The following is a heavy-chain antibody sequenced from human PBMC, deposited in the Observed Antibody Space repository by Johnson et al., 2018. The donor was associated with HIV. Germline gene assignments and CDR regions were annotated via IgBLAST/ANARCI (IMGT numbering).Heavy chain of an antibody. CDR1: GFTVSRNY. CDR2: IYSGGST. V-gene: IGHV3-66*04. D-gene: IGHD3-22*01. Sequence: VQLVESGGGLVQPGGSLRLSCSASGFTVSRNYMSWVRQAPGKGLEWVAVIYSGGSTYYADPVKGRFTISRANSKNTVYLQMNSLRVEDTSVYYCARRSDYFSHDAFDIWGQGTMVTVSS. CDR3: ARRSDYFSHDAFDI. J-gene: IGHJ3*02.